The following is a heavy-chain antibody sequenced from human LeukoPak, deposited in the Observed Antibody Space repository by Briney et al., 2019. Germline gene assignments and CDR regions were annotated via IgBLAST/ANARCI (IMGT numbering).Heavy chain of an antibody. CDR3: AKGLNIVVVPAAMLTGGGYFDY. J-gene: IGHJ4*02. V-gene: IGHV3-30*02. CDR2: IRYDGSNK. Sequence: GGSLRLSCAASGFTFSSYGMNWVRQAPGKGLEWVAFIRYDGSNKYYADSAKGRFTISRDNSKNTLYLQMNSLRAEDTAVYYCAKGLNIVVVPAAMLTGGGYFDYWGQGTLVTVSS. D-gene: IGHD2-2*01. CDR1: GFTFSSYG.